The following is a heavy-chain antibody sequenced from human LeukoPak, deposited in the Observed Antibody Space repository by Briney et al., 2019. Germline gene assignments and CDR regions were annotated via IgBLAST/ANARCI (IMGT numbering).Heavy chain of an antibody. D-gene: IGHD3-3*01. V-gene: IGHV3-23*01. Sequence: GSLRLSCAASGFTFSSYAMSWVRQAPGKGLKWVSAISGSGGSTYYADSVKGRFTISRDNAKNSLYLQMNSLRAEDTALYYCAKDLTIFGVVMGYYGMDVWGQGTTVTVSS. J-gene: IGHJ6*02. CDR1: GFTFSSYA. CDR2: ISGSGGST. CDR3: AKDLTIFGVVMGYYGMDV.